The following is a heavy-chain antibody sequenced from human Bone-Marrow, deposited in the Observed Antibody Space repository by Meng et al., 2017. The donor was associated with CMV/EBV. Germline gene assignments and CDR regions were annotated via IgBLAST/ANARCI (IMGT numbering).Heavy chain of an antibody. J-gene: IGHJ5*02. CDR3: ARALWYYDFWSGYSNWFDP. Sequence: GGSLRLSCAASGFTFSDYYMSWIRQAPGKGLEWVSYISSSGSTIYYADSVKGRFTISRDNAKNSLYLQMNSLRAEDTAVYYCARALWYYDFWSGYSNWFDPWGQGTRVTGSS. D-gene: IGHD3-3*01. CDR2: ISSSGSTI. V-gene: IGHV3-11*01. CDR1: GFTFSDYY.